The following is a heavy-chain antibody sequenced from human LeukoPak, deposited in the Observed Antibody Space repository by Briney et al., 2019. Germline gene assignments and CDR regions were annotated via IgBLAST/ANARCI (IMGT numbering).Heavy chain of an antibody. CDR3: ASRIAAAGILDP. Sequence: SETLSLTCAVSGGSISSSNWWSWVRPPPGKGLEWIGEIYHSGSTNYNPSLKSRVTISVDKSKNQFSLKLSSVTAADTAVYYCASRIAAAGILDPRGQGTLVTVSS. V-gene: IGHV4-4*02. J-gene: IGHJ5*02. CDR2: IYHSGST. D-gene: IGHD6-13*01. CDR1: GGSISSSNW.